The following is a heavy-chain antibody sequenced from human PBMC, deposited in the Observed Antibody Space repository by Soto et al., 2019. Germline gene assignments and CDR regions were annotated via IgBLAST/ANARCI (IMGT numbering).Heavy chain of an antibody. CDR3: ARASFYYDTSGYAVGWLDP. Sequence: SETLSLTCTVSGGSVSSGVYYWSWIRQSSGKGLEWSGHISHSGTTKSNPSLKSPVTISLDTAKNQFSLKGTSVTAADTAMYYCARASFYYDTSGYAVGWLDPWGQGTRVTVSS. V-gene: IGHV4-61*08. CDR2: ISHSGTT. D-gene: IGHD3-22*01. J-gene: IGHJ5*02. CDR1: GGSVSSGVYY.